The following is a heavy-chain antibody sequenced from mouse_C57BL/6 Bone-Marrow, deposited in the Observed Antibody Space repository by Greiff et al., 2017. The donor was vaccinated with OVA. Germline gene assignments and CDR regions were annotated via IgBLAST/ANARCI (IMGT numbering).Heavy chain of an antibody. CDR2: ISSGSSTI. V-gene: IGHV5-17*01. J-gene: IGHJ4*01. CDR1: GFTFSDYG. Sequence: EVKVVESGGGLVKPGGSLKLSCAASGFTFSDYGMHWVRQAPEKGLEWVAYISSGSSTIYYAETVKGRFTISRDNAKNTLFLQMTSLRSEDTAMYYCARDYYGSSPYYAMDYWGQGTSVTVSS. D-gene: IGHD1-1*01. CDR3: ARDYYGSSPYYAMDY.